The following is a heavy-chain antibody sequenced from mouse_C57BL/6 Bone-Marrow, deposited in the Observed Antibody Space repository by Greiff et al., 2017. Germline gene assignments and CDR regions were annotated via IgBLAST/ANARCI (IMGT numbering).Heavy chain of an antibody. CDR3: ARQGGDY. CDR1: GFTFSDYY. J-gene: IGHJ2*01. Sequence: EVKLQESGGGLVQPGGSLKLSCAASGFTFSDYYMYWVRQTPEKRLEWVAYISNGGGSTYYPDTVKGRFTISRDNAKNTLYLQMSRLKSEDTAMYYCARQGGDYWDQGTTLTVSS. CDR2: ISNGGGST. V-gene: IGHV5-12*01.